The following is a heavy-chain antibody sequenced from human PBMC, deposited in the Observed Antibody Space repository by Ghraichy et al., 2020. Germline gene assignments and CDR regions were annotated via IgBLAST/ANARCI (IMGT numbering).Heavy chain of an antibody. J-gene: IGHJ4*02. CDR2: IYYSGST. CDR3: AREKYGRSPYFDY. CDR1: GGSISSYY. Sequence: SETLSLTCTVSGGSISSYYWSWIRQPPGKGLEWIGYIYYSGSTNYNPSLKSRVTISVDTSKNQFSLKLSSVTAADTAVYYCAREKYGRSPYFDYWGQGTLVTVSS. D-gene: IGHD2-2*01. V-gene: IGHV4-59*01.